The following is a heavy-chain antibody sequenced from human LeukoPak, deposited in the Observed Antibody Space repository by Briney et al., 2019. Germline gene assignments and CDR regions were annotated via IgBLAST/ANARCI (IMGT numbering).Heavy chain of an antibody. CDR1: GYSISSGYY. CDR3: ARGNPFGYFDY. V-gene: IGHV4-38-2*02. D-gene: IGHD3-10*01. J-gene: IGHJ4*02. CDR2: IYHSGST. Sequence: SETLSLTCTVSGYSISSGYYWGWIRQPPGKGLEWIGSIYHSGSTYYNPSLKSRVTISVDTSKNQFSLKLSSVTAADTAVYYCARGNPFGYFDYWGQGTLVTVSS.